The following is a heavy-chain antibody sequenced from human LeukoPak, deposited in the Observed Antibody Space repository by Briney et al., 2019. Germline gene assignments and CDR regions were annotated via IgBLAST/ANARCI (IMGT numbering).Heavy chain of an antibody. CDR2: INHSGST. D-gene: IGHD3-10*01. Sequence: SETLSLTCAVYGGSFSGYYWSWIRQPPGKGLEWIGEINHSGSTNYNPSLKSRVTISVDTSKNQVSLKLSSVTAADTAVYYCARVIHYYGSGSPFDYWGQGTLVTVSS. CDR3: ARVIHYYGSGSPFDY. V-gene: IGHV4-34*01. CDR1: GGSFSGYY. J-gene: IGHJ4*02.